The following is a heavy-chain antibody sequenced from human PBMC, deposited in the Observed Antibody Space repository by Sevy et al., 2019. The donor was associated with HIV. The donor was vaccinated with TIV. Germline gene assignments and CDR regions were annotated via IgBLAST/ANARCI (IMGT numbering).Heavy chain of an antibody. CDR2: ISAVNGNA. CDR3: ARDDGSGTHLEY. V-gene: IGHV1-3*01. CDR1: GYSFGTYA. D-gene: IGHD3-10*01. Sequence: ASVKVSCKASGYSFGTYAIHWVRQAPGQRLEWLGWISAVNGNAKYSQKFQDRVTIIRDASATTTYMELKSLRSEDTAIYYCARDDGSGTHLEYWGQGTLVTVSS. J-gene: IGHJ4*02.